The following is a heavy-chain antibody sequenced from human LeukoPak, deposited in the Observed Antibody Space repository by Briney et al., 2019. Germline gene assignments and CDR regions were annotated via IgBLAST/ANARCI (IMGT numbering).Heavy chain of an antibody. CDR1: GFTFSSYS. D-gene: IGHD6-19*01. CDR3: ARETFPIEHSSGWYNWFDP. J-gene: IGHJ5*02. V-gene: IGHV3-48*01. Sequence: GGSLRLSCAASGFTFSSYSMNWVRQAPGKGLEWVSYISSSSSTIYYADSVKGRFTISRDNAKNSLYLQMNSLRAEDTAVYYCARETFPIEHSSGWYNWFDPWGQGTLVTVSS. CDR2: ISSSSSTI.